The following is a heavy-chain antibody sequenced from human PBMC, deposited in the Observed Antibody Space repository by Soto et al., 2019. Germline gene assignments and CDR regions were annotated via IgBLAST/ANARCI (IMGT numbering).Heavy chain of an antibody. Sequence: GGSLRLSCAASGFTFDEYALTWDRQAPGKGLEWVAGINWNGGSKGYADSVKGRFTISRDNAKSSLYPQMNNLRAEDTAFYFCARATQSYYDTSGYYSYVHWGQGAQVTVSS. CDR2: INWNGGSK. J-gene: IGHJ4*02. CDR1: GFTFDEYA. CDR3: ARATQSYYDTSGYYSYVH. D-gene: IGHD3-22*01. V-gene: IGHV3-20*04.